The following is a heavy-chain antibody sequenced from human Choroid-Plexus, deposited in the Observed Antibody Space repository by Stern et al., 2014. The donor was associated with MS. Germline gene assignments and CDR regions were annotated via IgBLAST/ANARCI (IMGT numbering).Heavy chain of an antibody. CDR2: VSYDGSNK. V-gene: IGHV3-30*18. CDR1: GFTLGSCA. D-gene: IGHD2/OR15-2a*01. Sequence: VQLVESGGGVDQPGRPLRLSCVASGFTLGSCAMPWVRQAPGKGLAWVAGVSYDGSNKYYADSVKGRFTISRDNSQNTLYMQMSSLRPEDTAVYYCAKDRQYLTYFFDHWGQGSLVTVSS. CDR3: AKDRQYLTYFFDH. J-gene: IGHJ5*02.